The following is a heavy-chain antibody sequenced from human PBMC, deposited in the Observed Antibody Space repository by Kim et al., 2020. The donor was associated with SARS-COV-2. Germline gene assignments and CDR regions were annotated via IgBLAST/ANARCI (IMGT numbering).Heavy chain of an antibody. D-gene: IGHD5-18*01. CDR2: ISYDGSNK. V-gene: IGHV3-30*18. Sequence: GGSLRLSCAASGFTFSSYGMHWVRQAPGKGLEWVAVISYDGSNKYYADSVKGRFTISRDNSKNTLYLQMNSLRAEDTAVYYCAKGRLTWIQLWLLGFDYWGQGTLVTVSS. CDR1: GFTFSSYG. CDR3: AKGRLTWIQLWLLGFDY. J-gene: IGHJ4*02.